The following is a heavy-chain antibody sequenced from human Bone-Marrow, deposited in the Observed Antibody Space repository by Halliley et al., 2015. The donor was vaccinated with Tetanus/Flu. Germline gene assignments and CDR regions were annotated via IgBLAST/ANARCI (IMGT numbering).Heavy chain of an antibody. CDR3: ARLSGSHLAPDY. CDR1: GVSITTYY. Sequence: TLSLTCSVSGVSITTYYWSWIRQPPGKGLEWIGYVYSTGSPNYSPSFKSRVTISLDTSKNQFSLKLSSVTAADTAVYYCARLSGSHLAPDYWGQGTLVTVSS. CDR2: VYSTGSP. V-gene: IGHV4-59*01. J-gene: IGHJ4*02. D-gene: IGHD1-26*01.